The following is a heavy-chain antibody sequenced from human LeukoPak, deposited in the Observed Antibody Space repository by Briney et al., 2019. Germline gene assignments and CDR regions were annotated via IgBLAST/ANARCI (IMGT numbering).Heavy chain of an antibody. CDR2: ISAYNGNT. D-gene: IGHD3-10*01. CDR3: SREATMVRGPRGGFDY. CDR1: GYTFTSYG. Sequence: ASVKVSCKASGYTFTSYGISWVRQAPGQGLEWMGWISAYNGNTNYAQRLQGRVTMTTDTSASSAYMELRSLRSEDTAVYYCSREATMVRGPRGGFDYWGQGTLVTVSS. J-gene: IGHJ4*02. V-gene: IGHV1-18*01.